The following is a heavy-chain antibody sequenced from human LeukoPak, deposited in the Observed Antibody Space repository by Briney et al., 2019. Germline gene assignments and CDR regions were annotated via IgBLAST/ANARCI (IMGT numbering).Heavy chain of an antibody. CDR2: ISWNSGSI. D-gene: IGHD1-26*01. CDR1: GFTFDDYA. CDR3: ARLYSESRLGDYFDY. Sequence: GGSLRLSCAASGFTFDDYAMHWVRQAPGKGLEWVSGISWNSGSIGYADSVKGRFTISRDNAKNSLYLQMNSLRAEDTALYYCARLYSESRLGDYFDYWGQGTLLTVSS. V-gene: IGHV3-9*01. J-gene: IGHJ4*02.